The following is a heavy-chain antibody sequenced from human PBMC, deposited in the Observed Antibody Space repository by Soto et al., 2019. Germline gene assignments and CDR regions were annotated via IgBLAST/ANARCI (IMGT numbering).Heavy chain of an antibody. CDR1: GASITAYY. D-gene: IGHD5-12*01. CDR3: ASRSGYSESYDY. V-gene: IGHV4-59*08. J-gene: IGHJ4*02. CDR2: VHYSGST. Sequence: SETLSLTCTVSGASITAYYWSWIRQPPGKGLEWIGYVHYSGSTKYNPSLKSRVAISVDTSRNQFSLKLSSVTAAFTAVYYCASRSGYSESYDYWGQGALVTVSS.